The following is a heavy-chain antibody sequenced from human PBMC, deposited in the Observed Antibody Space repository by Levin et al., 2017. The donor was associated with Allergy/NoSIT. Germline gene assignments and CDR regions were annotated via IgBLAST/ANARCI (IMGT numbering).Heavy chain of an antibody. D-gene: IGHD6-19*01. CDR3: ARHSSDWYTDY. J-gene: IGHJ4*02. CDR2: IYYTGST. CDR1: GGSISSYY. Sequence: SETLSLTCTVSGGSISSYYWSWIRQPPGKGLEWIGYIYYTGSTNYNPSLKSRVTMSVDTSKNQFSLKLSSVTAADTAVYYCARHSSDWYTDYWGQGTLVTVSS. V-gene: IGHV4-59*08.